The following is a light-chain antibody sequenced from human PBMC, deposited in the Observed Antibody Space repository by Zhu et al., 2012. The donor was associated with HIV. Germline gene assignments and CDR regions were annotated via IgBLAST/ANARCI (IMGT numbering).Light chain of an antibody. Sequence: ETLMTQSPATLSVSPGERGTLTCRASQSVRTNLAWYQQKPGQPPRLLISRASTRATSIPARFSGSGSGTDFTLTISSMQSEDFAVYYCQQYNNWPPITFGQGTRLEIK. CDR3: QQYNNWPPIT. CDR1: QSVRTN. J-gene: IGKJ5*01. CDR2: RAS. V-gene: IGKV3-15*01.